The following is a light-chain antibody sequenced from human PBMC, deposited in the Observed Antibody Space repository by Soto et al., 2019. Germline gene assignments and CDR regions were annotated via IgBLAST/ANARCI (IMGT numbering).Light chain of an antibody. V-gene: IGKV1-39*01. CDR3: QQSYSTPRT. CDR2: AAS. J-gene: IGKJ1*01. CDR1: QDVRKY. Sequence: DIQVTQSQSSLSASVGDRVTITRQASQDVRKYLNWYQQKPGKAPKLLVYAASSLQSGVPSRFSGSGSGTDFTLTISSLQPEDFATYYCQQSYSTPRTFGQGTKVDI.